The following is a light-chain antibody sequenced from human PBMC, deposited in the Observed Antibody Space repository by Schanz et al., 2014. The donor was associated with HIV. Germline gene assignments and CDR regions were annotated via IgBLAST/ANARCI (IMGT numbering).Light chain of an antibody. J-gene: IGLJ1*01. CDR1: SSNIGNNY. V-gene: IGLV1-51*01. CDR2: DNN. CDR3: AAWDDSLNGYV. Sequence: QSVLTQPPSVSAAPGQKVTISCSGSSSNIGNNYVSWYQQLPGTAPRLLIYDNNERPSGIPDRFSGSKSGTSASLAISGLQSEDEADYYCAAWDDSLNGYVFGTGTKLTVL.